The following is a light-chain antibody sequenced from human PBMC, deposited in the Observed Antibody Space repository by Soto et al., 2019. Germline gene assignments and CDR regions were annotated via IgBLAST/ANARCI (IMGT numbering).Light chain of an antibody. J-gene: IGLJ7*01. Sequence: QSVLTQPRSVSGSPGQSVTISCTGTSSDVGGYNYVSWYQQHPGKAPKLIIYDVSKRSSGVPDRFSGSKSGNTASLTISGLQAEDEADYYCCSYVGSYSWVFGGGTQLTVL. CDR2: DVS. CDR1: SSDVGGYNY. V-gene: IGLV2-11*01. CDR3: CSYVGSYSWV.